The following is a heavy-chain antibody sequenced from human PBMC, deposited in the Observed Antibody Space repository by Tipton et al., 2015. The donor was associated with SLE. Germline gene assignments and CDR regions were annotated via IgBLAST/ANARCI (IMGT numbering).Heavy chain of an antibody. CDR1: GGSINSRHW. V-gene: IGHV4-28*03. D-gene: IGHD3-10*01. CDR3: ARDDVLLWFRGMDV. J-gene: IGHJ6*02. Sequence: TLSLTCSVSGGSINSRHWWGWVRQPPGKGLEWIGYMSHSGETYYNPSLESRVTISVDTSKNQFSLKLTSVTAADTAVYYCARDDVLLWFRGMDVWGQGTTVTVSS. CDR2: MSHSGET.